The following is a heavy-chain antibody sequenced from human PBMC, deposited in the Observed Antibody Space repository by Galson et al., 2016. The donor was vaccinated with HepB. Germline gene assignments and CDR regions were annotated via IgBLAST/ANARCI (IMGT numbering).Heavy chain of an antibody. Sequence: SLRLSCAASGFTFSNDWMSWVRQAPGKGLEWVANIKQDGNEKYYVDSVKGRLTVSRDTSKNTLSLQMNSLRVEDTAVYYCASRPTDHWLAPYDDWGQGSLVTVSS. CDR1: GFTFSNDW. D-gene: IGHD5-12*01. V-gene: IGHV3-7*03. CDR2: IKQDGNEK. CDR3: ASRPTDHWLAPYDD. J-gene: IGHJ4*02.